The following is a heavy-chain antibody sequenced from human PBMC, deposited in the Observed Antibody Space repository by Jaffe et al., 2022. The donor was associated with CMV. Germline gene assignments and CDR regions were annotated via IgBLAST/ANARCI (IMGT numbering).Heavy chain of an antibody. CDR3: ARPRSGSGYYFDY. Sequence: EVQLVESGGGLVQPGGSLRLSCAASGFTFSDLYMDWVRQAPGKGLEWVGQIRNKVNSYTTEYAASVNGRFTISRDDSKNLLYLQMNSLKTEDTAVYYCARPRSGSGYYFDYWGRGSLVTVST. CDR2: IRNKVNSYTT. D-gene: IGHD3-10*01. J-gene: IGHJ4*02. CDR1: GFTFSDLY. V-gene: IGHV3-72*01.